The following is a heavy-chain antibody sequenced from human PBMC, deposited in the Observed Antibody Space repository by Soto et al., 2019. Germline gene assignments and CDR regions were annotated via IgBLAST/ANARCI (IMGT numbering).Heavy chain of an antibody. CDR2: TYQSGSA. Sequence: SETLSLTCTVSGGSITSGGYSWTWIRQSPGKGLEWIGYTYQSGSAYYNPSLKSRVTISVDRSKNQFSLNLTSVTAADTAVYYCARDCYGMDVWGQGTTVTVSS. V-gene: IGHV4-30-2*06. CDR3: ARDCYGMDV. CDR1: GGSITSGGYS. J-gene: IGHJ6*02.